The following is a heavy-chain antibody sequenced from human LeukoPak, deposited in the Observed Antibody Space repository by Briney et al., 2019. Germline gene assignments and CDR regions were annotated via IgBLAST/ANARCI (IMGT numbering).Heavy chain of an antibody. CDR2: ISGSGVTT. CDR3: VKKVVVGATSPYSDFQD. V-gene: IGHV3-23*01. J-gene: IGHJ1*01. CDR1: GFTFSSYA. Sequence: GGSLRLSCIASGFTFSSYAMGWVRQAPGKGLDWVSAISGSGVTTHYAGSVQGRFSISRDNSKNTLYLQMNSLRVEDTALYYCVKKVVVGATSPYSDFQDWGQGTLVTVSS. D-gene: IGHD1-26*01.